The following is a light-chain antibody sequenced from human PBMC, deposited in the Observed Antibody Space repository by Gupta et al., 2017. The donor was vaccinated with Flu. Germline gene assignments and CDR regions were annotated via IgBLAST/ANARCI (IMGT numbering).Light chain of an antibody. J-gene: IGLJ1*01. V-gene: IGLV2-8*01. CDR2: DVN. Sequence: SVTISCTGASSDVGAYNYVSCYQQYPGKPPILMIYDVNKRPSGVPDRFSGSKSGNTASLTVSGLQAEDEADYYCNSYASNNNFVFGTGTKVTVL. CDR3: NSYASNNNFV. CDR1: SSDVGAYNY.